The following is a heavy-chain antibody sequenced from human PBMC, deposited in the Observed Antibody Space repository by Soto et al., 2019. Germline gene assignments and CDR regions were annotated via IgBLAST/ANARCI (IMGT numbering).Heavy chain of an antibody. J-gene: IGHJ4*02. CDR1: GFTFSSYW. CDR2: INSDGSST. V-gene: IGHV3-74*01. CDR3: ARVAYGGYEFDY. Sequence: EVQLVESGGGLVQPGGSLRLSCAASGFTFSSYWMHWVRQAPGKGLVWVSRINSDGSSTSYADSVKGRFTISRDNAKNKLYLQMNSLRAEDTAVYYCARVAYGGYEFDYWGQGTLVTVSS. D-gene: IGHD5-12*01.